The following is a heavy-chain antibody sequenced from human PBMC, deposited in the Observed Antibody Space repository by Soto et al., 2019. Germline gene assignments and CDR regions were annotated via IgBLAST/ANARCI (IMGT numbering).Heavy chain of an antibody. V-gene: IGHV3-13*04. CDR3: ARALGYGVFDY. CDR1: GFTFSSYD. Sequence: GGSLRLSCAASGFTFSSYDVHWVRQTTGKGLEWVSGIGAAGDPYYPGSVRGRFTISRENAKNSLYLQMNSLRAADTAVYYCARALGYGVFDYWGQGTLVTVSS. J-gene: IGHJ4*02. CDR2: IGAAGDP. D-gene: IGHD5-12*01.